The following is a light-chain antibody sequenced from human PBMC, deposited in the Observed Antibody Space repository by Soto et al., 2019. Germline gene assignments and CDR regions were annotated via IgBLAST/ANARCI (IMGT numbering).Light chain of an antibody. J-gene: IGKJ2*01. CDR3: HQRYSWPRT. Sequence: EIVLTQSPATLSLSPGERATLSCWASQSVSSQLAWYQHKPGQAPRLLIYDASNRAPGIPARFSGSGSGTDFPLTISSLEPEDFAVSYCHQRYSWPRTFGQGTKLELK. V-gene: IGKV3-11*01. CDR2: DAS. CDR1: QSVSSQ.